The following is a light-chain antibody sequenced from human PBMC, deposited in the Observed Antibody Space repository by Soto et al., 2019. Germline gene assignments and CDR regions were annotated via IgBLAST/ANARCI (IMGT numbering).Light chain of an antibody. CDR2: GAS. Sequence: EIVMTQSPATLSVSPGERATLSCRASQSVSSSLAWYQQKPGQAPRLLIYGASTRATGIPARFSGSGSGTEFTLTISSLQSEDFAVYYCQQCNNWPRTFXQGTKV. J-gene: IGKJ1*01. CDR3: QQCNNWPRT. CDR1: QSVSSS. V-gene: IGKV3-15*01.